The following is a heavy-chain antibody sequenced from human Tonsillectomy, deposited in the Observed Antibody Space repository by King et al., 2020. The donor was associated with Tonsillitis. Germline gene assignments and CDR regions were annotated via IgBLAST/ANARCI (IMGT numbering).Heavy chain of an antibody. D-gene: IGHD2-8*01. V-gene: IGHV1-2*02. CDR3: ARGGVALMVCSTHAMDV. J-gene: IGHJ6*02. CDR1: GYSFTGYY. CDR2: INPHSGGT. Sequence: QLVQSGAEVKKPGASVKVSCKASGYSFTGYYIHWVRQAPGQGLEWMGWINPHSGGTNYAQNFQGKFTMTRDTSNSTAYMEMSRLRSDDTAAYYCARGGVALMVCSTHAMDVWRQGTTVTVSS.